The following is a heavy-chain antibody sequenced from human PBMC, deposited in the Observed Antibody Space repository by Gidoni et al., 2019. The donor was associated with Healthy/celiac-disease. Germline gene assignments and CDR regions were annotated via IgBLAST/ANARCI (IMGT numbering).Heavy chain of an antibody. Sequence: QVQLVESGGGVVQPGRSLRLSCAASGFTFSSYGMHWVRQAPGKGLEWVAVIWYDGSNKYYADSVKGRFTISRDNSKNTLYLQMNSLRAEDTAVYYCARWGYSSSWETDYGMDVWGQGTTVTVSS. CDR2: IWYDGSNK. D-gene: IGHD6-13*01. J-gene: IGHJ6*02. V-gene: IGHV3-33*01. CDR1: GFTFSSYG. CDR3: ARWGYSSSWETDYGMDV.